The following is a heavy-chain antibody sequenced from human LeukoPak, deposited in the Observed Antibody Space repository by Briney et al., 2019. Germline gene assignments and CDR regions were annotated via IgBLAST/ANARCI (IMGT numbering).Heavy chain of an antibody. CDR3: ARDRAVVIAIANDAFDI. V-gene: IGHV3-21*01. CDR2: ISSSSSYI. CDR1: GFTFSSYS. J-gene: IGHJ3*02. D-gene: IGHD2-21*01. Sequence: PGGSLRLSCAASGFTFSSYSMNWVRQAPGKGLEWVSSISSSSSYIYYADSVKGRFTISRDNAKNSLYLQMNSLRAEDTAVYYCARDRAVVIAIANDAFDIWGQGTMVTVSS.